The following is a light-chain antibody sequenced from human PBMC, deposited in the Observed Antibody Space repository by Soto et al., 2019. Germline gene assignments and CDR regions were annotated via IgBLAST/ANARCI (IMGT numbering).Light chain of an antibody. Sequence: SYELTQPPSVSVSPGQTASITCSGDKLGDKYACWYQQKPGQSPVLVIYQDSKRPSGIPERFSGSNSGNTATLTISGTQAMDEADYYCQAWDSSTYVLFRGGTKVTVL. V-gene: IGLV3-1*01. CDR2: QDS. CDR1: KLGDKY. CDR3: QAWDSSTYVL. J-gene: IGLJ2*01.